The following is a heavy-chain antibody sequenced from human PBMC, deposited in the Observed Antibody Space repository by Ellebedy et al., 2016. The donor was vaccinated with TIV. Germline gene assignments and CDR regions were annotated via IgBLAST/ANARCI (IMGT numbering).Heavy chain of an antibody. V-gene: IGHV3-53*01. D-gene: IGHD3-3*01. J-gene: IGHJ4*02. Sequence: PGGSLRLSCAASGFTVSANYMSWVRQAPGKGLEWVSVIYKDDRTFYADSVKGRFTISRDNYQNTLFLQMNALRAEDKAVYYCARGSGFSAEDFWGQGTLVTVSS. CDR3: ARGSGFSAEDF. CDR2: IYKDDRT. CDR1: GFTVSANY.